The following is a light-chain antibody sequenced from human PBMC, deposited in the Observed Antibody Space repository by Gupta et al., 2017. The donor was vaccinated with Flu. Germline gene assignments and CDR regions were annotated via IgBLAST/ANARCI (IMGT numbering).Light chain of an antibody. J-gene: IGKJ4*01. V-gene: IGKV1-6*01. CDR3: RQDDNYPRT. Sequence: PSSPSASVGDRVTITCRASQGIRNDLGWYQQKPGKAPKLLIYAASSLQSGVPSRFSGSGSGTDFTLTISSLQPEDFATYYCRQDDNYPRTFGGGTKVEIK. CDR2: AAS. CDR1: QGIRND.